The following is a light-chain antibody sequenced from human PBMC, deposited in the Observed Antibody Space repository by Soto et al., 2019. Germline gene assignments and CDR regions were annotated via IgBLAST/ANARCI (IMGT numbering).Light chain of an antibody. CDR3: SSYTSSSTLGV. V-gene: IGLV2-14*01. J-gene: IGLJ3*02. CDR2: EVS. CDR1: TSDVGGYKF. Sequence: QSALTQPASVSGSLGQSITISCTGTTSDVGGYKFVSWYQQYPGKAPKLMIYEVSNRPSGVSNRFSGSKSGNTASLTISGLQAEDEADYYCSSYTSSSTLGVFGGGTKVTVL.